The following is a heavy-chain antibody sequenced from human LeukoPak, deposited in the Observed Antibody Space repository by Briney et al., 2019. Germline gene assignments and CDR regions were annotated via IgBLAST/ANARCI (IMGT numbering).Heavy chain of an antibody. V-gene: IGHV6-1*01. Sequence: SQTLSLTYAISVDSVSSNSAAWNWITQSPSRGLEWLGRTYYRSKWYNDYTVSMRSRITINPDTSKNQFSLQLNSVTPEDTAVYYCARGMIKINYYMDVWGKGTTVTVSS. J-gene: IGHJ6*03. CDR1: VDSVSSNSAA. CDR2: TYYRSKWYN. D-gene: IGHD3-22*01. CDR3: ARGMIKINYYMDV.